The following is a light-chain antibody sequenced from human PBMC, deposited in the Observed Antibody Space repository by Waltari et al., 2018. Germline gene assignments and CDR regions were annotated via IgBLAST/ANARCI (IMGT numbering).Light chain of an antibody. CDR2: LAS. V-gene: IGKV2-28*01. CDR1: ESLHSSGYTY. CDR3: MQALQRPFT. J-gene: IGKJ3*01. Sequence: VVMTQSPLSLSVSPGEPASISCRSRESLHSSGYTYLDWYLQMPGQSPQSLISLASTRASGVPDRFSGSGSDTDFTLKISRVEAEDVGLYYCMQALQRPFTFGPGTKVEIK.